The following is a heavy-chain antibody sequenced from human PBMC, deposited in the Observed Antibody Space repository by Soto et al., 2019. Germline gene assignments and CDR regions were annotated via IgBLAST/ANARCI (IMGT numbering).Heavy chain of an antibody. J-gene: IGHJ3*01. V-gene: IGHV3-21*01. CDR2: ISSSSSYI. D-gene: IGHD2-2*02. CDR1: GFTFSSYS. CDR3: AAPRPKGIYGA. Sequence: PGGSLRLSCAASGFTFSSYSMNWVRQAPGKGLEWVSSISSSSSYIYYADSVKGRFTIPRDNAKNSLYLQMNSLRAEDTAVYYCAAPRPKGIYGAWGQGTMVTVSS.